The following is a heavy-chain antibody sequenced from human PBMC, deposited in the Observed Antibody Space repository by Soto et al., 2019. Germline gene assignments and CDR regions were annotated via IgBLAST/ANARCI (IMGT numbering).Heavy chain of an antibody. CDR1: GDTVSSNSVA. J-gene: IGHJ6*02. D-gene: IGHD2-15*01. CDR2: RYYRSRWYS. V-gene: IGHV6-1*01. CDR3: ARSEEDSDYYDYGMDV. Sequence: SQTLSLTCVASGDTVSSNSVAWNWVRQSPSRGLEWWGRRYYRSRWYSDYAVSVRSRIDINADTSKNQVSLQLNSVTPEDTAVYYCARSEEDSDYYDYGMDVWGQGTTVT.